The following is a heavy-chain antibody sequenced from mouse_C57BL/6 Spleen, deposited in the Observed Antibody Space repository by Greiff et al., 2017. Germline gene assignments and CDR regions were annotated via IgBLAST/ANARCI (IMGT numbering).Heavy chain of an antibody. CDR3: ASSTVVHYFDY. CDR2: IYPGDCDT. J-gene: IGHJ2*01. CDR1: GYAFSSYW. V-gene: IGHV1-80*01. Sequence: QVHVKQSGAELVKPGASVKISCKASGYAFSSYWMNWVKQRPGKGLEWIGQIYPGDCDTNYNGKFKGKATLTADQYSSTAYMQLISLTSEDSAVYFCASSTVVHYFDYWGQGTTLTVSS. D-gene: IGHD1-1*01.